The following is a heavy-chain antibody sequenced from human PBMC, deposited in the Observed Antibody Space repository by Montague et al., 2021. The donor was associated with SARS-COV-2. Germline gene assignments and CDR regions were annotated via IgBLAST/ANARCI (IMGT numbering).Heavy chain of an antibody. J-gene: IGHJ4*02. V-gene: IGHV4-59*01. Sequence: SETLSLTCTVSGGSISSYYWSWIRQPPGKGLEWIGYTCYSGSTNYNPSLKTRVTISVDTSKNQFSLKLSSVTAADTAVYYCARGMHYYDSIGYYFDDWGQGTLVTVSS. CDR3: ARGMHYYDSIGYYFDD. CDR2: TCYSGST. D-gene: IGHD3-22*01. CDR1: GGSISSYY.